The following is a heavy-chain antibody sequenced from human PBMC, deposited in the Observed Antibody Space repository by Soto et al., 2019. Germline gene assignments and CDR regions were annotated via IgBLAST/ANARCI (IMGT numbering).Heavy chain of an antibody. D-gene: IGHD2-2*01. J-gene: IGHJ6*02. Sequence: RGEYLRLSCAASGFSLSNYDMRWVRQAPRKWLEWVEVIWYEGSNRYYADSVKGRFNMCRDNSKNMLYAQMNRLRGEGRAVYFWERDEVLGYCSTVSCYIIPTYCYYSLDVWGQGTLVTVSS. V-gene: IGHV3-33*01. CDR1: GFSLSNYD. CDR2: IWYEGSNR. CDR3: ERDEVLGYCSTVSCYIIPTYCYYSLDV.